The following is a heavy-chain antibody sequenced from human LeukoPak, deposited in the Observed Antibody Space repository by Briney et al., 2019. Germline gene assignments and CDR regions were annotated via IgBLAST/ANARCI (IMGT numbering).Heavy chain of an antibody. CDR2: IYYSGST. Sequence: SETLSLTCTVSGGSISSSYWSWIRQPPGKGLEWIGYIYYSGSTNYNPSLKSRVTISVDTSKNQFSLKLSSVTAADTAVYYCARVGVDNWNDPEYAFDIWGQGIMVTVSS. CDR3: ARVGVDNWNDPEYAFDI. CDR1: GGSISSSY. V-gene: IGHV4-59*01. J-gene: IGHJ3*02. D-gene: IGHD1-20*01.